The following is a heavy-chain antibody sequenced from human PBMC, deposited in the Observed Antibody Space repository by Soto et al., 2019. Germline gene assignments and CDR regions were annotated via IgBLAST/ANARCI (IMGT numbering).Heavy chain of an antibody. J-gene: IGHJ4*02. CDR3: ARVTMIVVGPTYFDY. V-gene: IGHV4-59*01. CDR1: GGSISSYY. D-gene: IGHD3-22*01. Sequence: SETLSLTCTVSGGSISSYYWSWIRQPPGKGLEWIGYIYYSGSTNYNPSLKSRVTISVDTSKNQFSLKLSSVTAADTAVYYCARVTMIVVGPTYFDYWGQGTLVTVSS. CDR2: IYYSGST.